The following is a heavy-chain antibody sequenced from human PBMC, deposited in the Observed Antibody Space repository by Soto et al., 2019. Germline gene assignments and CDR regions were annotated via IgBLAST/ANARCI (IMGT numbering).Heavy chain of an antibody. CDR1: GGSISSYY. Sequence: SETLSLTCTVSGGSISSYYWSWIRQPPGKGLEWIGYIYYSGSTNYNPSLKSRVTISVDTSKNQFSLKLSSVTAADTAVYYCAREGSGSSWYDPWGQGTLVTVSS. J-gene: IGHJ5*02. CDR3: AREGSGSSWYDP. D-gene: IGHD6-13*01. CDR2: IYYSGST. V-gene: IGHV4-59*01.